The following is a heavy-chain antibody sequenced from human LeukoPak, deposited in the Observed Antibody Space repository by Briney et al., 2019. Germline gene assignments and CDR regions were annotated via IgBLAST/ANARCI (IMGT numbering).Heavy chain of an antibody. CDR1: GGSVSSSSYY. CDR2: IYYSGST. J-gene: IGHJ4*02. Sequence: PSETLSLTCTVSGGSVSSSSYYWGWIRQPPGKGLEWIGSIYYSGSTYYNPSLKSRVTISVDTSKNQFSLKLSSVTAADTAVYYCASATVRGVYFDYWGQGTLVTVSS. CDR3: ASATVRGVYFDY. D-gene: IGHD3-10*01. V-gene: IGHV4-39*07.